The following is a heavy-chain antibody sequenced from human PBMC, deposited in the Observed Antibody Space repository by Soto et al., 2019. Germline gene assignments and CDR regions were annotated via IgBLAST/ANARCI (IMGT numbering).Heavy chain of an antibody. J-gene: IGHJ4*02. CDR1: GFTFSNYA. Sequence: GGSLRLSCAASGFTFSNYAMNWVRQVPGKGLEWVSAISGSGGSTYYAKSVKGRFTISRDNSKNTLFLQMNSLRAEDTAVYYCAKFGIAAPDTRYYFDYWGQGTLVTVSS. V-gene: IGHV3-23*01. D-gene: IGHD6-13*01. CDR3: AKFGIAAPDTRYYFDY. CDR2: ISGSGGST.